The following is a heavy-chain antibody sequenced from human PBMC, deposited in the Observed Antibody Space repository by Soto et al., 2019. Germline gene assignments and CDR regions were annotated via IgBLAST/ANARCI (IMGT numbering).Heavy chain of an antibody. CDR2: ISYDGSNK. D-gene: IGHD3-10*01. V-gene: IGHV3-30-3*01. J-gene: IGHJ6*01. CDR1: GFTFSSYA. Sequence: QVQLVESGGGVVQPGRSLRLSCAASGFTFSSYAMHWVRQAPGKGLEWVAVISYDGSNKYYADSVKGRFTISRDNSKNTLYLQMNRLRGEDTAVYYCARDNRQGVTGYYYGMGVWGQGTTVTVSS. CDR3: ARDNRQGVTGYYYGMGV.